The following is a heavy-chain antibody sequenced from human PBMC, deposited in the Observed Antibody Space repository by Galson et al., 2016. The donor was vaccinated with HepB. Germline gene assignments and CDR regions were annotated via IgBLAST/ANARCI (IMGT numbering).Heavy chain of an antibody. Sequence: SSTLSLTCSVSGGSLSSDNYYWSWIRQPPGKALEWIGYLYYTGTSDYNPSLKSRATISLDRSKNLLSLSLSSVTAADTAVYYCARAPYYESGRLDVWGQGTTVAGSS. D-gene: IGHD3-3*01. CDR1: GGSLSSDNYY. V-gene: IGHV4-61*01. CDR3: ARAPYYESGRLDV. J-gene: IGHJ6*02. CDR2: LYYTGTS.